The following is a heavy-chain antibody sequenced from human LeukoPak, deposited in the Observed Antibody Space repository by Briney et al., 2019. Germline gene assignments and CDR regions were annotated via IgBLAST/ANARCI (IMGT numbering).Heavy chain of an antibody. CDR2: MNPNGGNT. CDR1: GYTFTSYD. J-gene: IGHJ6*03. Sequence: ASVKVSCKASGYTFTSYDINWVRQATGQGLEWMGWMNPNGGNTGYAQKFQGRVTITRNTSISTAYMELSSLRSEDTAVYYCARVLSNYYGSGSYGYYFMDVWGKGTAVTVSS. D-gene: IGHD3-10*01. CDR3: ARVLSNYYGSGSYGYYFMDV. V-gene: IGHV1-8*03.